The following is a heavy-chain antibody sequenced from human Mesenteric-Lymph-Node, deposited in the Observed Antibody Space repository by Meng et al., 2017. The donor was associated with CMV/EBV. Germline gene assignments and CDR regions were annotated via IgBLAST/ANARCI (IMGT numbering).Heavy chain of an antibody. CDR3: AELHSSAFDI. Sequence: GESLKISCEASGFRFDDYGMHWVRQAPGKGLVWVSRINSDGSSTNYADSVKGRFTISRDNAKNTLYLQMNSLRADDTAMYYCAELHSSAFDIWGQGTMVTVSS. V-gene: IGHV3-74*01. CDR1: GFRFDDYG. D-gene: IGHD6-13*01. J-gene: IGHJ3*02. CDR2: INSDGSST.